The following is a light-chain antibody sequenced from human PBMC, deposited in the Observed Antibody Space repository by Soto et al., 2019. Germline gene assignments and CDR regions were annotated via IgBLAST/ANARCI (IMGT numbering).Light chain of an antibody. V-gene: IGKV1-5*01. CDR2: DAS. J-gene: IGKJ1*01. CDR3: QQYYDYPWT. Sequence: DIQMTQSPFTLSASVGDRVTITCRASQSVTTRLAWHQHKPGKAPKVLIYDASNLETGVPSRFSGSGSGREFTLTISSLQPDDFAAYYCQQYYDYPWTFGQGTKV. CDR1: QSVTTR.